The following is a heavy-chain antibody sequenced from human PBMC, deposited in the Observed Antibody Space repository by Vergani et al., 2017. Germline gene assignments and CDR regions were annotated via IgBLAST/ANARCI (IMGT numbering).Heavy chain of an antibody. CDR3: AKDIIGAAAGISYYYYGMDV. CDR1: GFTFTNFA. Sequence: EVQLLESGGNLVQPGGSLRLSCAASGFTFTNFAMTWVRQAPGKGLEWVSAISGSGGSTYYADSVKGRFTISRDNSKNTLYLQMNSLRAEDTAVYYCAKDIIGAAAGISYYYYGMDVWGQGTTVTVSS. D-gene: IGHD6-13*01. J-gene: IGHJ6*02. CDR2: ISGSGGST. V-gene: IGHV3-23*01.